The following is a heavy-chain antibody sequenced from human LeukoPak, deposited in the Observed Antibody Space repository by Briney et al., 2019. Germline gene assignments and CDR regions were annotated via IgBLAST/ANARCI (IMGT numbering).Heavy chain of an antibody. Sequence: GGSLRLSCAASGIRFSSFAMSWVRQAPGKGLEWVSAISGSGGSTYYADSVKGRFTISRDNSKNTLYLQMNSLRAEDTAVYYCAKVGGSLDYWGQGTLVTVSS. D-gene: IGHD3-10*01. CDR1: GIRFSSFA. CDR2: ISGSGGST. V-gene: IGHV3-23*01. J-gene: IGHJ4*02. CDR3: AKVGGSLDY.